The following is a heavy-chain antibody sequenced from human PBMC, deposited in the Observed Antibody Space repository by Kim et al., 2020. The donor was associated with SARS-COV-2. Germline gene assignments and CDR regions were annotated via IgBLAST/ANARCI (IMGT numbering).Heavy chain of an antibody. CDR1: GFIFDNSA. J-gene: IGHJ4*01. V-gene: IGHV3-9*01. CDR2: ITSSSGQS. Sequence: GGSLRLSCTVAGFIFDNSALHWVRQPPGKGLEWVSGITSSSGQSTYADSVKGRFTISRDNARNSLFLQMDNLGSDDTALYFCVKAPQSCNGSVCSPLYF. D-gene: IGHD2-15*01. CDR3: VKAPQSCNGSVCSPLYF.